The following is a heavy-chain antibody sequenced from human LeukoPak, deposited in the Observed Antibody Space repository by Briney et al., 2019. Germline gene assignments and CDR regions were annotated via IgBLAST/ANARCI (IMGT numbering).Heavy chain of an antibody. D-gene: IGHD4-17*01. CDR1: GFTVSSNY. CDR2: IYYTGST. CDR3: ATLTTVTQGYFDS. V-gene: IGHV4-59*08. Sequence: GSLRLSCAASGFTVSSNYMSWVRQAPGKGLEWIGYIYYTGSTNYNPSLKSRLTISVDTSKNQFSLKLSSVTATDTAVYYCATLTTVTQGYFDSWGQGTLVTVSS. J-gene: IGHJ4*02.